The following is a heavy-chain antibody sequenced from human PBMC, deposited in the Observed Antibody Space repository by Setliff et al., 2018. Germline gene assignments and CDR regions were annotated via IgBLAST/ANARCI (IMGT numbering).Heavy chain of an antibody. CDR3: ARAPWGDDYDSLYTWFDP. Sequence: ASVKVSCKASGYSFSDYGISWVRQAPGQGLEWMGWINSYNGNTNYARKFQGRVTMTTDTSTSTAYMELRSLTSEDTAIYYCARAPWGDDYDSLYTWFDPWGQGSLVTVSS. V-gene: IGHV1-18*01. D-gene: IGHD3-22*01. CDR1: GYSFSDYG. CDR2: INSYNGNT. J-gene: IGHJ5*02.